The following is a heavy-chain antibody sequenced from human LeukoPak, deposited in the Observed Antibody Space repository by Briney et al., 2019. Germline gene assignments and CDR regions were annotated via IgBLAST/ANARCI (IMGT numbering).Heavy chain of an antibody. Sequence: SETVSLTCAVYGGSFSGHYWSWIRQPPGKGLEWIGEINHSGSTNYNPSLKSRVTISVDTSKNQFSLKLSSVTAADTAVYYCARGQHDYGDYKGFDYWGQGTLVTVSS. CDR2: INHSGST. CDR1: GGSFSGHY. J-gene: IGHJ4*02. V-gene: IGHV4-34*01. D-gene: IGHD4-17*01. CDR3: ARGQHDYGDYKGFDY.